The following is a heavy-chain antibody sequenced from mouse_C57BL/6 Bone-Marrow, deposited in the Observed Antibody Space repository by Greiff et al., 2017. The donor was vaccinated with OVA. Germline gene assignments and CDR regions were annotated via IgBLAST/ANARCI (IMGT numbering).Heavy chain of an antibody. Sequence: VQLQQSGPELVKPGASVKISCKASGYAFSSSWMNWVKQRPGKGLEWIGRIYPGDGDTNYNGKFKGKATLTADKSSSTAYMQLSSLTSEDTAIYYCARDYRGYFDYWGQGTTLTVYS. CDR3: ARDYRGYFDY. J-gene: IGHJ2*01. CDR1: GYAFSSSW. V-gene: IGHV1-82*01. CDR2: IYPGDGDT. D-gene: IGHD1-1*02.